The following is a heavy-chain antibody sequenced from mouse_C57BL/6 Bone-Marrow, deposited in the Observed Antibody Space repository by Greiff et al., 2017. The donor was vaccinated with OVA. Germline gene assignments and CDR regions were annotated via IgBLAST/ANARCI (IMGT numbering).Heavy chain of an antibody. V-gene: IGHV5-6*01. CDR3: ASPYDYVYAMDY. Sequence: EVKLMESGGDLVKPGGSLKLSCAASGFTFSSYGMSWVRQTPDKRLEWVATISSGGGDTYYPDSVKGRFTISRDNAKNTLYLQMSSLKSEDTAMYYCASPYDYVYAMDYWGQGTSVTVSS. D-gene: IGHD2-4*01. CDR1: GFTFSSYG. CDR2: ISSGGGDT. J-gene: IGHJ4*01.